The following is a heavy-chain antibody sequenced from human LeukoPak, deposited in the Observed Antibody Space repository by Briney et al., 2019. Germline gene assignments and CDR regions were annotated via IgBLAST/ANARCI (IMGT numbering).Heavy chain of an antibody. CDR2: IYYRGST. CDR1: GGSISSYY. V-gene: IGHV4-59*08. CDR3: ARHGGEVRGVIISSFDY. Sequence: PSETLSLTCTVSGGSISSYYWSWIRQPPGKGLEWIAYIYYRGSTNYNPSLNSRVTISLDTSKNQFSLKLTSVTAADTAVYYCARHGGEVRGVIISSFDYWGQGTLVTVSS. J-gene: IGHJ4*02. D-gene: IGHD3-10*01.